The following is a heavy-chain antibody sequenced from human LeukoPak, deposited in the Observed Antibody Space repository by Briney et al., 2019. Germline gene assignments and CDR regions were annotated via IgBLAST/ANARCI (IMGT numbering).Heavy chain of an antibody. CDR3: TTASPPLTMVRGVDY. CDR1: GFTFSNAW. Sequence: GGSLRLSCAASGFTFSNAWMSWVRQAPGKGLEWVGRIKSKTDGGTTDYAAPVKGRFTISRDDSKNTLYLQMNSLKTEDTAVYYCTTASPPLTMVRGVDYWGQGTLVTVSS. J-gene: IGHJ4*02. D-gene: IGHD3-10*01. CDR2: IKSKTDGGTT. V-gene: IGHV3-15*01.